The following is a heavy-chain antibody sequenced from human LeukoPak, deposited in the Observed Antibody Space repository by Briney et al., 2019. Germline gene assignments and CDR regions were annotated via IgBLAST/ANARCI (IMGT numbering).Heavy chain of an antibody. V-gene: IGHV1-2*02. CDR2: INPNSGGT. D-gene: IGHD3-9*01. Sequence: ASVKVSCKASGYTFTAYGIGWVRQAPGQGLEWMGWINPNSGGTNYAQKFQGRVTMTRDTSISTAYMELSRLRSDDTAVYYCARGNYDILTGYTFNYWGQGTLVTVSS. CDR1: GYTFTAYG. J-gene: IGHJ4*02. CDR3: ARGNYDILTGYTFNY.